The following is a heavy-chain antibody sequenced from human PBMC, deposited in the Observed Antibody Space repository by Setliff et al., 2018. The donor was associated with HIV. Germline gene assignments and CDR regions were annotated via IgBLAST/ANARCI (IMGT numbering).Heavy chain of an antibody. V-gene: IGHV4-31*01. CDR1: GGSIGSGVFY. D-gene: IGHD3-10*01. J-gene: IGHJ3*02. CDR2: IHYSGNT. Sequence: PSETLSLTCTVSGGSIGSGVFYWTWIRQLPGKGLEWIGYIHYSGNTYYKPSLKSPLSMSVDTSKNQFSLNLTSVTAADTAVYYCARASAERSSVRGLAIAFDIWGQGTMVTVSS. CDR3: ARASAERSSVRGLAIAFDI.